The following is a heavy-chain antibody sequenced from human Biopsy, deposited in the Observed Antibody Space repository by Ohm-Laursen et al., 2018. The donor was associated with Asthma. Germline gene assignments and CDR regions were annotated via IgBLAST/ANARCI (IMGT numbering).Heavy chain of an antibody. CDR3: ARCQVGYSSGWSLLLKKIYYSGMDV. V-gene: IGHV1-69*13. D-gene: IGHD6-19*01. J-gene: IGHJ6*02. Sequence: ASVKVSCKAPGGTFSNFAISWVRQAPGQGLEWLGGIMTVFGTTNYAQKFQGRVTITADESTSTAYMEVTSLRSEDTAIHYCARCQVGYSSGWSLLLKKIYYSGMDVWGQGTAVTVPS. CDR2: IMTVFGTT. CDR1: GGTFSNFA.